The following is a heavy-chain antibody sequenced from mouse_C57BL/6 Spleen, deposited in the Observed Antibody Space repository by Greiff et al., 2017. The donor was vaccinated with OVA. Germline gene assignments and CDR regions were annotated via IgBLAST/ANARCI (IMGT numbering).Heavy chain of an antibody. J-gene: IGHJ4*01. CDR3: AIRAHYYAMDY. CDR1: GYSITSGYY. D-gene: IGHD3-1*01. Sequence: EVKLMESGPGLVKPSQSLSLTCSVTGYSITSGYYWNWIRQFPGNKLEWMGYISYDGSNNYNPSLKNRISITRDTSKNQFFLKLNSVTTEDTATYYCAIRAHYYAMDYWGQGTSVTVSS. CDR2: ISYDGSN. V-gene: IGHV3-6*01.